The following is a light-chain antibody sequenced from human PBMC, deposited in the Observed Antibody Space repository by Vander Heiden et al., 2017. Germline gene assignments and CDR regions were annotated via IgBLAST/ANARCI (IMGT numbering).Light chain of an antibody. CDR2: GAS. CDR1: QSVSSSY. Sequence: DIVLTQSPGTLSLSPGERATISCRASQSVSSSYLAWYQQKPGQAPRLLIYGASSRATGIPDRFSGSGSGTDFTLTISRLEPEDVAVYYCQQYGSSPQITFGPGTKVDIK. J-gene: IGKJ3*01. V-gene: IGKV3-20*01. CDR3: QQYGSSPQIT.